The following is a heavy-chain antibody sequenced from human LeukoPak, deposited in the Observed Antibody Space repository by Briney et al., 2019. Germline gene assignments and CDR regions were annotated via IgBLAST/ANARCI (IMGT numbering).Heavy chain of an antibody. D-gene: IGHD5-24*01. J-gene: IGHJ4*02. CDR1: GGAISSYY. Sequence: SVTLSLTCTVSGGAISSYYWTWIRQPAGKGLEWIGRIYSSGSTNHNPSLKSRVTMSVDTSKNQFSLKLSSVTAADTAVYYCARGPEMATTYFDYWGQGILVTVSS. V-gene: IGHV4-4*07. CDR2: IYSSGST. CDR3: ARGPEMATTYFDY.